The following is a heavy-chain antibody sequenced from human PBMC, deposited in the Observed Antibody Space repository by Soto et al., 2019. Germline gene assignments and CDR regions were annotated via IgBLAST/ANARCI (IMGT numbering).Heavy chain of an antibody. CDR1: GYSFTNYW. V-gene: IGHV5-51*01. D-gene: IGHD1-20*01. Sequence: PGESLKISCKVSGYSFTNYWIGWVRQMPGKGLEWVGIIYPGDSDTRYRPSFQGQVTISVDKPISTAYLQWSSLKASDTAMYYCARPRIAGTTWIFDYWGQGTLVTVSS. J-gene: IGHJ4*02. CDR3: ARPRIAGTTWIFDY. CDR2: IYPGDSDT.